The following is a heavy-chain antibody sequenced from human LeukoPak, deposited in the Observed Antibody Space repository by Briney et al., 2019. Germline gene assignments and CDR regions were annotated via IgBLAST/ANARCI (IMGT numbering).Heavy chain of an antibody. Sequence: GRSLRLSFAASGFTFSHYGMHWVRQAPGKGLEWVAVIWSDGTEKYYGDAVKGRFTISRDNSRNTVYLQMNSLRGEDTAVYYCAKDAQRGFDYSNSLEYWGQGTLVTVSS. J-gene: IGHJ4*02. V-gene: IGHV3-33*06. CDR1: GFTFSHYG. CDR2: IWSDGTEK. D-gene: IGHD4-11*01. CDR3: AKDAQRGFDYSNSLEY.